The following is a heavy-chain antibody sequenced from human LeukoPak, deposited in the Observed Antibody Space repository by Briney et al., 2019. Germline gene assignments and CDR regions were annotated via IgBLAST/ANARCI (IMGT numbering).Heavy chain of an antibody. J-gene: IGHJ6*03. D-gene: IGHD5-18*01. Sequence: SETLSLTCAVYGGSFSDYYWGWIRQPPGKGLEWIGEINPSGSTNYSPSLKSRVTISVDTSKNQFSLKLSSVAAADTAVYFCVRVGYRYVINDWSRTGLGAYPTKYYYHMDVWDKGATVTVSS. CDR2: INPSGST. V-gene: IGHV4-34*01. CDR3: VRVGYRYVINDWSRTGLGAYPTKYYYHMDV. CDR1: GGSFSDYY.